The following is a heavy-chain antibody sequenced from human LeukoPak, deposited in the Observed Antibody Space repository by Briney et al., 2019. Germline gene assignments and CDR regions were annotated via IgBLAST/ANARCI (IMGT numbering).Heavy chain of an antibody. J-gene: IGHJ3*02. D-gene: IGHD6-19*01. CDR1: GYTFNSYG. CDR2: INPIGGST. Sequence: ASVKVSCKTSGYTFNSYGIAWVRQAPGQGLEWMGIINPIGGSTTYAQKFQGRVTMTRDTSTSTVYMELSSLRSEDTAVYYCARSYSSGQDGFDIWGQGTMVTVSS. CDR3: ARSYSSGQDGFDI. V-gene: IGHV1-46*02.